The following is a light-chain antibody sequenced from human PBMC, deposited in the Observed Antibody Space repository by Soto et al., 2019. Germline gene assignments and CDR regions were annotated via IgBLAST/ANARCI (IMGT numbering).Light chain of an antibody. Sequence: DIQITQSPSSLSASVGDRVTITFRASQGIRNDLGWYQQKPGKAPKLLIYKASTLKSGVPSRFSGSGSGTEFTLTISSLQPDDFATYYCQHYNSYSEAFGQGTKVDIK. CDR1: QGIRND. J-gene: IGKJ1*01. CDR3: QHYNSYSEA. V-gene: IGKV1-5*03. CDR2: KAS.